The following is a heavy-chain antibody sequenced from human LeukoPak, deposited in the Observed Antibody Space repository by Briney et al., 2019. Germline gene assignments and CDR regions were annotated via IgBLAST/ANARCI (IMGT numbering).Heavy chain of an antibody. CDR2: IYYSGSP. V-gene: IGHV4-59*08. J-gene: IGHJ5*02. CDR1: GGSISSYY. D-gene: IGHD3-10*01. Sequence: SETLSLTCTVSGGSISSYYWSWIRQPPGKGLEWVGYIYYSGSPNYNPSLKSRVTISVDTSKNQFSLKLSSVTAADTAVYYCARSTSARFGDQYVYNWFDPWGQGTLVTVSS. CDR3: ARSTSARFGDQYVYNWFDP.